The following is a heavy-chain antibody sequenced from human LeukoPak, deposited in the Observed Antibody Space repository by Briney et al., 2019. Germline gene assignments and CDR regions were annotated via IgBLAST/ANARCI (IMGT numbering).Heavy chain of an antibody. D-gene: IGHD3-3*01. J-gene: IGHJ3*02. CDR1: GVTFSSYE. CDR2: ISSSGSTI. V-gene: IGHV3-48*03. Sequence: GGSLRLSCAASGVTFSSYEMNWVRQAPGKGLEWVSYISSSGSTIYYADPVKGGFTISRDNATNSLYLQMNSLRAEDAAVYYCARVPKYYDFWSGYYRGGIAAFDIWGQGTMVTDSS. CDR3: ARVPKYYDFWSGYYRGGIAAFDI.